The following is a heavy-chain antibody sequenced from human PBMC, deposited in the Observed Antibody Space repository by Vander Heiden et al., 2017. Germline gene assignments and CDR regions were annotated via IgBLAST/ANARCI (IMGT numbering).Heavy chain of an antibody. D-gene: IGHD3-10*01. CDR2: ISGSGGST. J-gene: IGHJ4*02. CDR1: GFTFSSYA. CDR3: AKDKYGSGGGIDY. Sequence: EVQLLESGGGLVQPGGSLRLSCAASGFTFSSYAMSWVRPAPGKGPDWVSAISGSGGSTYYADSVKGRFTISRDNSKNTLYLQINSLRAEDTAVYYCAKDKYGSGGGIDYWGQGTLVTVSS. V-gene: IGHV3-23*01.